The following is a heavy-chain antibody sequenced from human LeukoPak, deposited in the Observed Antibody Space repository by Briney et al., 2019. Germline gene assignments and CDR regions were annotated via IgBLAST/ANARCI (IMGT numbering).Heavy chain of an antibody. CDR2: INHSGST. CDR3: ARGGIYSIYFDY. Sequence: PSETLSLTCAVYGGSFSGYYWSWIRQPPGKGLEWIGEINHSGSTNYNPSLKSRVTISVDTSKNQFSLKLSSVTAADTAVYYCARGGIYSIYFDYWGQGTLVTVSS. V-gene: IGHV4-34*01. D-gene: IGHD4-11*01. CDR1: GGSFSGYY. J-gene: IGHJ4*02.